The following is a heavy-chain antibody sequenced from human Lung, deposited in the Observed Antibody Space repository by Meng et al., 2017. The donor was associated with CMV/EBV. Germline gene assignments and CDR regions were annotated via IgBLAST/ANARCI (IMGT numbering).Heavy chain of an antibody. CDR1: GGSISPYY. Sequence: ESLKISCTVSGGSISPYYWSWIRQPPGKGLEWIGYIHYSGSTDYNPSLKSRVTISLDTSKNQFSLKLNSVAAADTAVYYCARGGGGTLEAYCGGDCFFDSWGQGTLVTVSS. J-gene: IGHJ4*02. V-gene: IGHV4-59*01. CDR2: IHYSGST. CDR3: ARGGGGTLEAYCGGDCFFDS. D-gene: IGHD2-21*01.